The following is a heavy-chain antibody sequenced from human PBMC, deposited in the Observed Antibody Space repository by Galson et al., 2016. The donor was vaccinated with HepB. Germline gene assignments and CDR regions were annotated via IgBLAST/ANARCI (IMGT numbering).Heavy chain of an antibody. Sequence: SVKVSCKASGYTFTGYYVNWVRQAPGQGLEWMGWINPSTGDTNYAQKFQGRVSLTRDTSLTTVYMEVKSLKSDDTAVYYCARLGCSGASCYLPFFYYGLDVWGKGNTVTVSS. CDR1: GYTFTGYY. V-gene: IGHV1-2*02. J-gene: IGHJ6*04. CDR3: ARLGCSGASCYLPFFYYGLDV. D-gene: IGHD2-15*01. CDR2: INPSTGDT.